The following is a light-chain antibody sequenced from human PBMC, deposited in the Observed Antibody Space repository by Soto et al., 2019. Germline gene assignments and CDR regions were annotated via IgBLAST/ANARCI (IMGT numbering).Light chain of an antibody. CDR2: DVS. Sequence: SVLTQPASVSGSPGQSITISCTGTSSDVGGYNYVSWYQQHPGKAPKLMIYDVSNRPSGVSNRFSGSKSGNTASLTISGLQAEDEADYYCSSYSSSSTLVFGGGNKLTVL. CDR1: SSDVGGYNY. V-gene: IGLV2-14*01. CDR3: SSYSSSSTLV. J-gene: IGLJ2*01.